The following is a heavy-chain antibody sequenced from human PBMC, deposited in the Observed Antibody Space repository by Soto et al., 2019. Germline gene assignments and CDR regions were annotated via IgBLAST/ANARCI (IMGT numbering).Heavy chain of an antibody. CDR2: ISSSSYI. V-gene: IGHV3-11*06. J-gene: IGHJ4*02. CDR1: GFTFSDYY. CDR3: ARSLDYGDYVFDH. Sequence: LXLSCASSGFTFSDYYMTWIRQAPGKGLEWVSYISSSSYINYAASVKGRFTISRDNAKNSVYLQMNSLRAEDTAIYYCARSLDYGDYVFDHWGQGTLVTVSS. D-gene: IGHD4-17*01.